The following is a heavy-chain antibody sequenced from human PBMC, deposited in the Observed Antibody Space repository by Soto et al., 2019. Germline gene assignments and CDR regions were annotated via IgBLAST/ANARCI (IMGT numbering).Heavy chain of an antibody. CDR3: ARGYSTVSSVFDD. CDR1: GGPFSSGGCY. Sequence: SETLSLTCTVSGGPFSSGGCYWSWIRQEPGKGLEWVGYIYQNGDTSYNPSLKSRVTISADTSKTQFSLKLSSVTAADTAVYYCARGYSTVSSVFDDLGQGRLVSVS. J-gene: IGHJ4*02. V-gene: IGHV4-31*03. CDR2: IYQNGDT. D-gene: IGHD4-17*01.